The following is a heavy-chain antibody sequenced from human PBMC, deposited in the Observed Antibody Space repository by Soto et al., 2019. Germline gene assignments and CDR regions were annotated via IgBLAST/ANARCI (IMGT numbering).Heavy chain of an antibody. CDR2: IYYSGST. CDR1: GGSISSSSYY. D-gene: IGHD4-4*01. Sequence: PSETLSLTCTVSGGSISSSSYYWGWILHPPGKGLEWIGSIYYSGSTYYNPSLKSRVTISVDTSKNQFSLKLSSVTAADTAVYYCSRHSRCDYSNPNWFDPWGQGTLVTASS. V-gene: IGHV4-39*01. CDR3: SRHSRCDYSNPNWFDP. J-gene: IGHJ5*02.